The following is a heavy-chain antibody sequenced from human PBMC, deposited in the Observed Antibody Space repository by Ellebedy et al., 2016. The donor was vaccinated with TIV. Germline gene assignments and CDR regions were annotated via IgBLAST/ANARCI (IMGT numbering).Heavy chain of an antibody. V-gene: IGHV3-23*01. D-gene: IGHD5-12*01. CDR1: GFTFDAYT. J-gene: IGHJ4*02. CDR3: AKSARKWPEIDS. Sequence: PGGSLRLSCTASGFTFDAYTMTWVRRAPGKGLEWVASISGSGGTTYYGASMKGRFTISRDNFKNTLYLQISSLRVVDTAVYFCAKSARKWPEIDSWGQGTLVTVSP. CDR2: ISGSGGTT.